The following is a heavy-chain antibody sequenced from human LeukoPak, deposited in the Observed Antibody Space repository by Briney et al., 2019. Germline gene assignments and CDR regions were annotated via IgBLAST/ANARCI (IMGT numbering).Heavy chain of an antibody. CDR1: GGSISSGDYY. Sequence: SETLSLTCTVSGGSISSGDYYWSWIRQPPGKGLEWIGYIYYSGSTYYNPSLKSRVTISVDTSKNQFSLKLSSVTAADTAVYYCARGYCSGGSCLTVRTMVDFDYWGQGTLVTVSS. V-gene: IGHV4-30-4*01. D-gene: IGHD2-15*01. CDR3: ARGYCSGGSCLTVRTMVDFDY. CDR2: IYYSGST. J-gene: IGHJ4*02.